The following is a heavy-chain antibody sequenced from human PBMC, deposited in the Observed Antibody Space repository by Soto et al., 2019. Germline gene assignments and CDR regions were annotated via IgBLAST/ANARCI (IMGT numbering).Heavy chain of an antibody. CDR2: ISAYNGNT. Sequence: ASVKVSCKASGYTFTSYGISWVRQAPGQGLEWMGWISAYNGNTNYAQKLQGRVTMTTDTSTSTAYMELRSLRSDDTAVYYCARDPNDFWSGYLNWFDPWGQGTLVTVSS. D-gene: IGHD3-3*01. J-gene: IGHJ5*02. V-gene: IGHV1-18*01. CDR3: ARDPNDFWSGYLNWFDP. CDR1: GYTFTSYG.